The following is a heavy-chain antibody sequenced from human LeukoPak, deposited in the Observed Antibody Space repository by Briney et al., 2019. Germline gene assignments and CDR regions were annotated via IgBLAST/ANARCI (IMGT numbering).Heavy chain of an antibody. J-gene: IGHJ3*02. CDR1: GGSFSGYY. Sequence: KPSETLSLTCAVYGGSFSGYYWSWIRQPPGKGLEWIGEINHSGSTNYNPSLKSRVTISVDTSKNQFSLKLSSVTAADTAVYYCARGKTIGYSGSWYGRGVFDIWGQGTMVTVSS. CDR3: ARGKTIGYSGSWYGRGVFDI. V-gene: IGHV4-34*01. D-gene: IGHD6-13*01. CDR2: INHSGST.